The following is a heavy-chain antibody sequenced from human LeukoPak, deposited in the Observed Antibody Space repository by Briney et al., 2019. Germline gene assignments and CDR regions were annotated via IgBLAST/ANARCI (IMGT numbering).Heavy chain of an antibody. J-gene: IGHJ3*01. D-gene: IGHD6-6*01. CDR2: INHSRDT. V-gene: IGHV4-34*01. CDR3: AKVYSSSSRDSFDV. CDR1: GASFSGYY. Sequence: PSETLSLTXAVYGASFSGYYWSWVRQPPGKGLEWIGEINHSRDTTYNPSLKSRVIMSVDTCNSQFSLRLSSVTAADTAVYYCAKVYSSSSRDSFDVWGQGTMVAVSS.